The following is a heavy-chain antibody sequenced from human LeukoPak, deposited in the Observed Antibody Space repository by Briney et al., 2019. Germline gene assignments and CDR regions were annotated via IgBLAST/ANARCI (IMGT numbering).Heavy chain of an antibody. CDR3: ARAVGATTELGRFDP. J-gene: IGHJ5*02. Sequence: SETLSLTCTVSGGSISSSSYYWGWIRQPPGKGLEWIGSIYYSGSTYYNPSLKSQVTISVDTSKNQFSLKLSSVTAADTAVYYCARAVGATTELGRFDPWGQGTLVTVSS. D-gene: IGHD1-26*01. CDR2: IYYSGST. CDR1: GGSISSSSYY. V-gene: IGHV4-39*01.